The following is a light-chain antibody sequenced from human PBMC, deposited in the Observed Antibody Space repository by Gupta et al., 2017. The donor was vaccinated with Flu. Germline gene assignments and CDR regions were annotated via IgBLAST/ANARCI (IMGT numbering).Light chain of an antibody. Sequence: QSVLTQPPSASGTAGQRVTISCSGSSSNIGSNHVHWYQQLPGTAPKLLICMNEQRPSGVPDRFSGTKSGTSASLTISGRRYEDETDYYCATWDDSLYAWVFGGGTKLTVL. J-gene: IGLJ3*02. V-gene: IGLV1-47*01. CDR1: SSNIGSNH. CDR3: ATWDDSLYAWV. CDR2: MNE.